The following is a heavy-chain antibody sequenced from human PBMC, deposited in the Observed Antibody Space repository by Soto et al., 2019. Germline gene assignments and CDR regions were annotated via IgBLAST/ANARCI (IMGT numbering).Heavy chain of an antibody. J-gene: IGHJ6*02. V-gene: IGHV1-69*13. Sequence: SVKVSCKASGGTFSSYAISWVRQAPGQGLEWMGGIIPIFGTANYAQKFQGRVTITADESTSTAYMELSSLRSEDTAVYYCARSSSSGWYADYYYYYGMDVWGQGTTVTVSS. CDR2: IIPIFGTA. D-gene: IGHD6-19*01. CDR1: GGTFSSYA. CDR3: ARSSSSGWYADYYYYYGMDV.